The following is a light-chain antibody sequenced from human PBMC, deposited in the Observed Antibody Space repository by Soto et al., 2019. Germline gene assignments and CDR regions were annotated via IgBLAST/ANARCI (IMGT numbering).Light chain of an antibody. CDR3: MQVLHTPWT. CDR1: QILLHSNGYNY. V-gene: IGKV2-28*01. J-gene: IGKJ1*01. CDR2: LGS. Sequence: DIVMTQSPLSLSVTPGEPASISCRSSQILLHSNGYNYLDWYLQKPGQSPQLLIYLGSNRASGVPDRFSGSGSGTDFTLKISRVEAEDVGVYYCMQVLHTPWTFGQGTKVDIK.